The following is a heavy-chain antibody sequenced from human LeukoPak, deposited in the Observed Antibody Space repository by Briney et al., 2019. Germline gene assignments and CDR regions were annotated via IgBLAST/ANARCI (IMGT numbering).Heavy chain of an antibody. CDR2: ISRTGNSK. CDR1: GFTLSSYE. J-gene: IGHJ4*02. CDR3: GRVGATVTTSYYFDY. Sequence: PGGSLRLSCAASGFTLSSYEMNWIRLAPGKGLEWISYISRTGNSKYYADSVKGRFTISRDSTKNSLYLQMNSLRAEDTAVYYCGRVGATVTTSYYFDYWGQGTLVTVSS. V-gene: IGHV3-48*03. D-gene: IGHD1-26*01.